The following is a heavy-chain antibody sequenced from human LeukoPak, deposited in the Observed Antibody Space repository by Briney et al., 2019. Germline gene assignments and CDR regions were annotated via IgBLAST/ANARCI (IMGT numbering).Heavy chain of an antibody. CDR1: GFTLSSYS. J-gene: IGHJ4*02. Sequence: QPGGSLRLSCAASGFTLSSYSMNWVRQAPGKGLEWVSYISSSSSTIYYADSVKGRFTISRDNAKNSLYLQMNSLRAEDTAVYYCARDGLYYGSGSLGDYWGQGTLVTVSS. D-gene: IGHD3-10*01. V-gene: IGHV3-48*01. CDR3: ARDGLYYGSGSLGDY. CDR2: ISSSSSTI.